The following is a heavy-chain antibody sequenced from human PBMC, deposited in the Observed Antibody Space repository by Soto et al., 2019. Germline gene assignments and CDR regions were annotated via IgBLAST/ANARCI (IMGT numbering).Heavy chain of an antibody. CDR1: GGSISSGGYY. CDR2: IYYSGST. V-gene: IGHV4-30-4*08. D-gene: IGHD3-9*01. CDR3: ARRTGDYGPYGMDV. J-gene: IGHJ6*02. Sequence: SETLSLTCTVSGGSISSGGYYWSWIRQHPGKGLEWIGYIYYSGSTYYNPSLKSRVSMSIDTSKNQFSLYPSSVTAADTAVYYCARRTGDYGPYGMDVWGQGTTVTVSS.